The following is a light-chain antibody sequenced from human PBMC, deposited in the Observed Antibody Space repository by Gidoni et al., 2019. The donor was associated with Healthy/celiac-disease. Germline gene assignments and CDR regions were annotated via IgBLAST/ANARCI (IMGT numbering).Light chain of an antibody. CDR1: QSISSY. CDR3: QQSYSTLRGT. J-gene: IGKJ1*01. Sequence: DIQMTQSPSSLSASVGDRVTITCRASQSISSYLNWYQQKPGKAPKLLIYAASSLQSGVPSRFSGSGSGTDSTLTISSLQPEDFATYYCQQSYSTLRGTFXQXTKVEIK. CDR2: AAS. V-gene: IGKV1-39*01.